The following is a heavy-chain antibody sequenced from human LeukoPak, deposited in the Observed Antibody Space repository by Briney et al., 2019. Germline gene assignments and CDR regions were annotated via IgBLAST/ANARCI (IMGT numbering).Heavy chain of an antibody. CDR2: ISGSVNSA. Sequence: GGSLRLSCAASGFTFSSYAMSWFRQAPGKGREGGSTISGSVNSAYQADSVKCRFTISRDNSKNTLYPPMNSLRAEDTAVYYCAKEGIVDGSGSYYWPFFDSWGQGTLVTVSS. CDR1: GFTFSSYA. J-gene: IGHJ4*02. V-gene: IGHV3-23*01. D-gene: IGHD3-10*01. CDR3: AKEGIVDGSGSYYWPFFDS.